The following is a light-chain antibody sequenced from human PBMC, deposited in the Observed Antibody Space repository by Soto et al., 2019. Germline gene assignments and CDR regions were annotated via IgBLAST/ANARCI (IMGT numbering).Light chain of an antibody. CDR1: QSVSSSY. V-gene: IGKV3-20*01. Sequence: EIVLTQSPGTLSLSPGERATLSCRASQSVSSSYLAWYQQKPDQAPRLLIYGTSSRATGLPDRCSGSGSVTHFTLTISSLEPEDFAVYYCRQYDSSALTFGGGTKGEIK. J-gene: IGKJ4*01. CDR2: GTS. CDR3: RQYDSSALT.